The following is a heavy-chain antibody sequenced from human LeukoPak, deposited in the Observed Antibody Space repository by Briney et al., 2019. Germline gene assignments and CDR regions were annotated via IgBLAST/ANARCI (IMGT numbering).Heavy chain of an antibody. V-gene: IGHV1-69*13. CDR1: VGTFSSYA. J-gene: IGHJ6*02. CDR3: ARAYSSSWYRENYYYYYGMDV. Sequence: VASVNVSCKASVGTFSSYAISWARQAPGQGLEWMGGIIPIFGRANYAQKFQGRVTITADESTSTAYMELSSLRSEDTAVYYCARAYSSSWYRENYYYYYGMDVWGQGTTVTVSS. CDR2: IIPIFGRA. D-gene: IGHD6-13*01.